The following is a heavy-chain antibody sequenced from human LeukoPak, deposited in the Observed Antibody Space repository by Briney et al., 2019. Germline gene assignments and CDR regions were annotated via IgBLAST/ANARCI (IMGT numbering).Heavy chain of an antibody. CDR1: GGSISSSSYY. D-gene: IGHD2-15*01. J-gene: IGHJ4*02. V-gene: IGHV4-39*01. CDR3: ARHVPLGPRNLVVVAAILGDFDY. CDR2: IYYSGST. Sequence: SETLSLTCTVSGGSISSSSYYWGWIRQPPGKGLEWIGSIYYSGSTYYNPSLKSRVTISVDTSKNQFSLKLSSVTAADTAVYYCARHVPLGPRNLVVVAAILGDFDYWGQGTLVTVSS.